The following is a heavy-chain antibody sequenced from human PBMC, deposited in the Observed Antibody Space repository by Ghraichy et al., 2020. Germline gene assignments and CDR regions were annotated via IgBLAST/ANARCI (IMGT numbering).Heavy chain of an antibody. J-gene: IGHJ5*02. CDR1: GGSISSYY. V-gene: IGHV4-59*01. CDR3: AREGNYYGSGSFNWFDP. Sequence: ESLNISCTVSGGSISSYYWSWIRQPPGKGLEWIGYIYYSGSTNYNPSLKSRVTISVDTSKNQFSLKLSSVTAADTAVYYCAREGNYYGSGSFNWFDPWGQGTLVTVSS. CDR2: IYYSGST. D-gene: IGHD3-10*01.